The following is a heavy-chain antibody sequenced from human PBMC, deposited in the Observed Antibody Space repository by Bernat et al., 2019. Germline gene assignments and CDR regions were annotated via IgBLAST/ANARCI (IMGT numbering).Heavy chain of an antibody. CDR1: GFTFSSYA. Sequence: EVQLVESGGGLVQPGGSLRLSCAASGFTFSSYAMHWVRQAPGKGLEYVSAISSNGGSTYYANSVKGRFTISRDNSKNTLYLQMGSPRAEDMAVYYCARSGQDCSSTSCYIDYWGQGILVTVSS. CDR3: ARSGQDCSSTSCYIDY. V-gene: IGHV3-64*01. CDR2: ISSNGGST. J-gene: IGHJ4*02. D-gene: IGHD2-2*02.